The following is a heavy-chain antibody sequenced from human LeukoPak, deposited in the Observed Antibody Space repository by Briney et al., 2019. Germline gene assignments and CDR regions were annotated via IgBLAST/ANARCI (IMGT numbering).Heavy chain of an antibody. CDR1: GYTFTSFY. J-gene: IGHJ6*02. CDR2: INPNGGSR. D-gene: IGHD1-20*01. CDR3: ARGGVTGKYYGMDV. V-gene: IGHV1-46*01. Sequence: GASVKVSCKASGYTFTSFYMHWVRQAPGQGLEWMGIINPNGGSRTYAQKFQGRVTMTRDTSTSTVYMELSSLRSEDTAVYYCARGGVTGKYYGMDVWGQGTTVTVSS.